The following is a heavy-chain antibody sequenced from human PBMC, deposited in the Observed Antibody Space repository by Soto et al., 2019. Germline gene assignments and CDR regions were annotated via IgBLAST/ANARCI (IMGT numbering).Heavy chain of an antibody. D-gene: IGHD2-8*01. CDR1: GYNFNTYW. CDR2: IYPADSDT. Sequence: EVQLVQSGTEVKKPGESLKISCKGSGYNFNTYWIGWVRQMPGKGLEWMGIIYPADSDTSYSPSVQGQVTTSADKSIRTDYRQWSSLKASDNAIYYCARQYGAFDYWGQGTLVTVSS. V-gene: IGHV5-51*01. J-gene: IGHJ4*02. CDR3: ARQYGAFDY.